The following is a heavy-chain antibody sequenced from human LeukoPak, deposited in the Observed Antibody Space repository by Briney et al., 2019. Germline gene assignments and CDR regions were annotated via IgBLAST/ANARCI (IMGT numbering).Heavy chain of an antibody. CDR1: GYTFTSYG. Sequence: GASVKVSCKASGYTFTSYGISWVRHAPGQGLEWMGWVSVYNGNTNYAQKLQGRVTMTTATSTNKAYMELRTLRSDDTAVYYCARDRGADYGDYGENFDYWGQGTLVTVSS. CDR2: VSVYNGNT. V-gene: IGHV1-18*01. CDR3: ARDRGADYGDYGENFDY. D-gene: IGHD4-17*01. J-gene: IGHJ4*02.